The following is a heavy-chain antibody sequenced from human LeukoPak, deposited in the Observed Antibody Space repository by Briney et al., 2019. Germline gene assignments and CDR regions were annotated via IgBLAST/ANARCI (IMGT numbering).Heavy chain of an antibody. J-gene: IGHJ4*02. Sequence: PGESLRLSCAASGFTFSSYEMNWVRQAPGKGLEWVSYISSSGSTIYYADSVKGRFTISRDNAKNSLYLQMNSLRAEDTAVYYCASPVDSGSYSYFDYWGQGTLVTVSS. CDR3: ASPVDSGSYSYFDY. CDR1: GFTFSSYE. CDR2: ISSSGSTI. D-gene: IGHD1-26*01. V-gene: IGHV3-48*03.